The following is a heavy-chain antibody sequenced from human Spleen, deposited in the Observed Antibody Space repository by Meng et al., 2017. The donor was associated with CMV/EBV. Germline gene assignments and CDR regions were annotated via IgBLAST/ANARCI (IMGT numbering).Heavy chain of an antibody. Sequence: ASVKVSCKASGYTFTDYYMHWVRQAPGQGLEWMGWINPNTGGTNFAQKFQGRVTMTRDTSTSTGYMELSRLRTDDTAVYYCASPYVLRNYGMDVWGQGTTVTVS. J-gene: IGHJ6*02. CDR2: INPNTGGT. D-gene: IGHD2-8*02. CDR3: ASPYVLRNYGMDV. V-gene: IGHV1-2*02. CDR1: GYTFTDYY.